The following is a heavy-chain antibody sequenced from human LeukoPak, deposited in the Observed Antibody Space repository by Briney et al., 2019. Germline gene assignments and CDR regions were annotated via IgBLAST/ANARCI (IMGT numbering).Heavy chain of an antibody. J-gene: IGHJ3*02. Sequence: GASVKVSCKASGYTFTSYYMRWVRQAPGQGLEWMGIINPSGGSTSYAQKFQGRVTMTRDTSTSTVYMELSSLRSEDTAVYYSARSYSSSGGGDAFDIWGQGTMVTVSS. CDR3: ARSYSSSGGGDAFDI. D-gene: IGHD6-13*01. CDR2: INPSGGST. V-gene: IGHV1-46*01. CDR1: GYTFTSYY.